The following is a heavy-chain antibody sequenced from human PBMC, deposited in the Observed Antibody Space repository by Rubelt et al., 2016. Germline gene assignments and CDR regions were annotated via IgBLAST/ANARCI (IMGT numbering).Heavy chain of an antibody. CDR3: ARPRPGYYYGMDV. Sequence: QVQLVLSGAEVKKPGASVKVSCKASGYTFTSYAMHWVRQAPGQRLEWMGWINAGNGNTKYSQKFQGRVTITADKSTSTAYMELSSLRSEDTAVYYCARPRPGYYYGMDVWGQGTTVTVSS. J-gene: IGHJ6*02. D-gene: IGHD6-6*01. V-gene: IGHV1-3*01. CDR2: INAGNGNT. CDR1: GYTFTSYA.